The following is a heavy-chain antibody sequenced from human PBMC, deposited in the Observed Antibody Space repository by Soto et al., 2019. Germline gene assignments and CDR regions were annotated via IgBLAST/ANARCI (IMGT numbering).Heavy chain of an antibody. D-gene: IGHD3-3*01. V-gene: IGHV2-5*02. CDR1: GFSLSTSGVG. Sequence: QITLKESGPTLVKPTQTLTLTCTFSGFSLSTSGVGVGWIRQPPGKALEWLALIYWDDDKRYSPSLKSRLTITKDTSKNQVVLKMTNMDPVDTATYYCAHIFGPEWSEYFQHWGQGTLVTVSS. CDR3: AHIFGPEWSEYFQH. J-gene: IGHJ1*01. CDR2: IYWDDDK.